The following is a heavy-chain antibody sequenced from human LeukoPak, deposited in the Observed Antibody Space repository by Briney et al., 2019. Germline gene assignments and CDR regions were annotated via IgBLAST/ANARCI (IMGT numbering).Heavy chain of an antibody. J-gene: IGHJ4*02. Sequence: SQTLSLTCTVSGGSISSGGYYWSWIRQHPGKGLEWIGYIYYSGSTYYNPSLKSRVTISVDKSKNQFSLKLSSVTAADTAVYYCARERVDYGFDYWGQGTLVTVSS. CDR3: ARERVDYGFDY. V-gene: IGHV4-31*03. D-gene: IGHD4-17*01. CDR2: IYYSGST. CDR1: GGSISSGGYY.